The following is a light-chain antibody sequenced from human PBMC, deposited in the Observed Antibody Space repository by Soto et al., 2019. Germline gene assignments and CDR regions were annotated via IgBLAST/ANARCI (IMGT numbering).Light chain of an antibody. CDR1: QTISSY. CDR2: GAS. V-gene: IGKV1-39*01. J-gene: IGKJ2*01. CDR3: QQSSSTPLTYT. Sequence: DLQMTQSPSSLSASVGERVTITCRASQTISSYLNWYQQKPGKAPKLLIYGASTLQSGVPSRFSGSGFGTDFTLTISSLQAEDFATYYCQQSSSTPLTYTFGQGTKLEIK.